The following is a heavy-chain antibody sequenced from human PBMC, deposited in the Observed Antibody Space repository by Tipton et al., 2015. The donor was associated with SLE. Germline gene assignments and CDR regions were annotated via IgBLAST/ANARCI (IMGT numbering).Heavy chain of an antibody. CDR3: AREGNYYDSSGTIDYFDY. V-gene: IGHV4-4*07. D-gene: IGHD3-22*01. CDR1: GGSISNYY. Sequence: TLSLTCTVSGGSISNYYWSWIRRPAGTGLEWIGRIYTSGSTNYNPSLKRRVTMSVDTAKNQFSLKLSSVTASDTAVYYCAREGNYYDSSGTIDYFDYWGQGTLVTVSS. CDR2: IYTSGST. J-gene: IGHJ4*02.